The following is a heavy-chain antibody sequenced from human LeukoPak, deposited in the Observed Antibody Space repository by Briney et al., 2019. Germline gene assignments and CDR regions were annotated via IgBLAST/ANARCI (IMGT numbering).Heavy chain of an antibody. J-gene: IGHJ4*02. CDR2: IWYDGSNK. CDR3: AREVGYSYGYAFDY. CDR1: GFTFSSYA. V-gene: IGHV3-33*08. D-gene: IGHD5-18*01. Sequence: GGSLRLSCAASGFTFSSYAMHWVRQAPGKGLEWVAVIWYDGSNKYYADSVKGRFTISRDNSKNTLYLQMNSLRAEDTAVYYCAREVGYSYGYAFDYWGQGTLVTVSS.